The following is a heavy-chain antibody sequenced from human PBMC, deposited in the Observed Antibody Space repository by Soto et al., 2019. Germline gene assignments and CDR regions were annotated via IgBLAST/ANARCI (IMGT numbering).Heavy chain of an antibody. CDR2: ISSSSNTI. D-gene: IGHD2-15*01. J-gene: IGHJ5*02. V-gene: IGHV3-48*01. CDR1: GFTFSSYS. CDR3: ARGTRGYCSGGSCYGGFDP. Sequence: EVQLVESGGNLVQPGGSLRLSCAASGFTFSSYSMNWVRQAPGKGLEWVSYISSSSNTIYYADSVKGRFTISRDNAKNSLYLQMNSLRAEDTAVYYCARGTRGYCSGGSCYGGFDPWGQGTLVTVSS.